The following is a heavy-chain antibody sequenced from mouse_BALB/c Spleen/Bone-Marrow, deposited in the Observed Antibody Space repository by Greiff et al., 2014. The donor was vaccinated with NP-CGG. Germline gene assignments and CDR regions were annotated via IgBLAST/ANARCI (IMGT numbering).Heavy chain of an antibody. CDR1: GYSFTSYW. V-gene: IGHV1-61*01. CDR3: TRYDLTTRAFAY. J-gene: IGHJ3*01. Sequence: VKLMESGAELVRPVASVKLSCKASGYSFTSYWMNWVKQRPGQGLEWIGMTHLSDSESRLNQKFKDKATLTVDKSSSTAYMQLSSPTSEDSAVYYCTRYDLTTRAFAYWGQGTLVTVSA. CDR2: THLSDSES. D-gene: IGHD3-3*01.